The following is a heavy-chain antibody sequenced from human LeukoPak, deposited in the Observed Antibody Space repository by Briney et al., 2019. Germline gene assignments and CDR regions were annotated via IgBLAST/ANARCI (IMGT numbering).Heavy chain of an antibody. J-gene: IGHJ3*02. CDR1: GGSISSYY. D-gene: IGHD3-10*01. V-gene: IGHV4-59*01. CDR3: AWSGVGDAFDI. Sequence: SETLSLTCTVSGGSISSYYWGWIRQPPGKGLECLGNIHYSGSTNYNPSFKSRVTISIDTSRNHFSLRLSSVTAADTAVYYCAWSGVGDAFDIWGQGTMVTVSS. CDR2: IHYSGST.